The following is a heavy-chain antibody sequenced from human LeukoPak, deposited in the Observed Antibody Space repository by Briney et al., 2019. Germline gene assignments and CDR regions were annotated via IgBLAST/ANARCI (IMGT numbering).Heavy chain of an antibody. CDR1: GFTFDDYA. V-gene: IGHV3-9*01. Sequence: GGSLRLSCAASGFTFDDYAMHWVRQAPGKGLDWVSGISWNSGSIGYADSVKGRFTISRDNAKNSLYLQMNSLRAEDTALYYCAKGDIVAVFDYWGQGTLVTVSS. D-gene: IGHD5-12*01. CDR2: ISWNSGSI. CDR3: AKGDIVAVFDY. J-gene: IGHJ4*02.